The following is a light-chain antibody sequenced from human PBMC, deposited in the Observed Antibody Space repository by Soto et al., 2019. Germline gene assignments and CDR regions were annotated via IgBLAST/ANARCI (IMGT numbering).Light chain of an antibody. CDR2: EVS. CDR3: SSYAGSNNYV. V-gene: IGLV2-8*01. CDR1: SSDVGGYNY. Sequence: QSVLTQPPSASGSPGQSVTISCTGTSSDVGGYNYVSWYQRHPGKAPKLMIFEVSKRPSGVPYRFSGSKSGDTASLTVSGLQAEDEADYYCSSYAGSNNYVFGAGTKVTVL. J-gene: IGLJ1*01.